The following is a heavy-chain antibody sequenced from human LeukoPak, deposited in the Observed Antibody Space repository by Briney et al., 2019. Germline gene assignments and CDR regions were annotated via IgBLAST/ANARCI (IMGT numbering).Heavy chain of an antibody. J-gene: IGHJ4*02. CDR2: IYYSGST. V-gene: IGHV4-59*08. CDR3: ARLGKYGANY. D-gene: IGHD4-17*01. Sequence: SETLSLICTVSGGSINGYYWSWVRQPPGQGLEWIGYIYYSGSTNYNPSLKSRVTISVDTSKNYFSLKLSSVTAADTAVHYCARLGKYGANYWGQGTLVTVSS. CDR1: GGSINGYY.